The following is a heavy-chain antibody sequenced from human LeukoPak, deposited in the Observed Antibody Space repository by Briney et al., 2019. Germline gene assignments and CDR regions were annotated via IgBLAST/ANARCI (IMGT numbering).Heavy chain of an antibody. Sequence: PSETLSLTCTVSGGSISSGGYYWSWIRQHPGKGLEWIGYIYYSGSTYYNPSLKSRVTISVDTSKNQFSLKLSSVTAADTAVYYCARAVDFWSGPLYYYYGMGVWGQGTTVTVSS. J-gene: IGHJ6*02. CDR2: IYYSGST. CDR3: ARAVDFWSGPLYYYYGMGV. CDR1: GGSISSGGYY. V-gene: IGHV4-31*03. D-gene: IGHD3-3*01.